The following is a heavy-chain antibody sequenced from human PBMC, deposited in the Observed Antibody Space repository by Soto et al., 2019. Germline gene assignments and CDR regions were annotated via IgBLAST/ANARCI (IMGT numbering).Heavy chain of an antibody. CDR2: INDSGDI. CDR1: GGSFSGYQ. J-gene: IGHJ6*03. V-gene: IGHV4-34*02. D-gene: IGHD3-10*01. CDR3: ARVLRLWFGELSRRGGYYYYMDV. Sequence: QVQLQQWGAGLLKPSETLSLTCAVYGGSFSGYQWSWIRQTPGKGLEWIGGINDSGDINYNPSLQSSFTILVDSPTWQISLRLSSVTAADTAVYYCARVLRLWFGELSRRGGYYYYMDVCGKGTSVTVSS.